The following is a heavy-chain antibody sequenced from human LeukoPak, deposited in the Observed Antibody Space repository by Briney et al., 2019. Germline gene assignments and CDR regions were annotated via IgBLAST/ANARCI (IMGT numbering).Heavy chain of an antibody. D-gene: IGHD3-10*01. J-gene: IGHJ4*02. CDR1: GLIFTISA. Sequence: SENLSYNASGLIFTISAVQWVPQARGQPLEGIGCIVVGSGNTNYAQKFQERVTITRDMSTSTAYMEPSSLRSEDTAVYYCAASITMVRGVEMNFDYWGQGTLVTVSS. CDR2: IVVGSGNT. V-gene: IGHV1-58*01. CDR3: AASITMVRGVEMNFDY.